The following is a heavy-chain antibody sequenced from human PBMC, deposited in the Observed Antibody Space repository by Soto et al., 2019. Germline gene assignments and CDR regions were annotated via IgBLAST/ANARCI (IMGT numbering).Heavy chain of an antibody. CDR3: ARVDDYTQPNFGY. J-gene: IGHJ4*02. CDR2: INPYNSNT. Sequence: QVQLVQSGAEVKKPGASVKVSCKASGYTFTSYTITWVRQAPGQGLEWMGWINPYNSNTNYAQKFQDRVIMTTDTSTITAYMALRSLRSDDTAVYYCARVDDYTQPNFGYWGQGTLVTVSS. CDR1: GYTFTSYT. D-gene: IGHD4-4*01. V-gene: IGHV1-18*01.